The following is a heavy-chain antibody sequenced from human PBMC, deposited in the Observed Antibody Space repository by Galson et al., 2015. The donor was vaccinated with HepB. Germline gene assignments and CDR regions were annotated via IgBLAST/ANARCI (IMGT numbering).Heavy chain of an antibody. CDR3: ARDYYDSRSDY. CDR2: ININTGNP. V-gene: IGHV7-4-1*02. Sequence: SVKVSCKASGYTFTNFGISWVRQAPGQGLEWMGWININTGNPVYAQGFTGRFVFSLDTSVSTAYLQISSLKAEDTAVYYCARDYYDSRSDYWGQGTLVTVSS. J-gene: IGHJ4*02. CDR1: GYTFTNFG. D-gene: IGHD3-22*01.